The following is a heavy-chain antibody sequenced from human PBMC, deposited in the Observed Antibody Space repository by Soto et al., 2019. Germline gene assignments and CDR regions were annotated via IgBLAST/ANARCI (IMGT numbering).Heavy chain of an antibody. CDR3: ARGAGGSSSYIDY. Sequence: SETLSLTCAVYGGSFSGYFWTWIRQPPGKGLEWIGEINHSGSSNYNPSLKSRLTISVDTSKSQFSLKLSSVTAADTAVYYCARGAGGSSSYIDYWGQGTLVIVSS. CDR2: INHSGSS. D-gene: IGHD6-19*01. V-gene: IGHV4-34*01. J-gene: IGHJ4*02. CDR1: GGSFSGYF.